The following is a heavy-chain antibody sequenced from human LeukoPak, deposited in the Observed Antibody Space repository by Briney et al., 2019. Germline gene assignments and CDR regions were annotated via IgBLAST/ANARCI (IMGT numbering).Heavy chain of an antibody. Sequence: PSETLSLTCTVSGYSISSGYYWGWIRQPPGKGLEWIGSNYHSGSTYYNPSLKSRVTISVDTSKNQFSLKLSSVTAADTAVYYCARDSTVILGYFDYWGQGTQVTVSS. D-gene: IGHD4-17*01. J-gene: IGHJ4*02. CDR2: NYHSGST. V-gene: IGHV4-38-2*02. CDR3: ARDSTVILGYFDY. CDR1: GYSISSGYY.